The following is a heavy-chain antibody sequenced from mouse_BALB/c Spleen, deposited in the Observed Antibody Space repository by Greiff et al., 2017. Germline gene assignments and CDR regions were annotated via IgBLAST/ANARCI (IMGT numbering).Heavy chain of an antibody. CDR3: ARSNYDYGGFAY. CDR1: GFTFSSFG. Sequence: EVKRVESGGGLVQPGGSRKLSCAASGFTFSSFGMHWVRQAPEKGLEWVAYISSGSSTIYYADTVKGRFTISRDNPKNTLFLQMTSLRSEDTAMYYCARSNYDYGGFAYWGQGTLVTVSA. J-gene: IGHJ3*01. V-gene: IGHV5-17*02. CDR2: ISSGSSTI. D-gene: IGHD2-4*01.